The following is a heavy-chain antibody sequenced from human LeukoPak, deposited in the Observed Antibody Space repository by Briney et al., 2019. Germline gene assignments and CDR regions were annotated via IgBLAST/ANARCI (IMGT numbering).Heavy chain of an antibody. D-gene: IGHD5-12*01. CDR3: AKGAYDYIEIGYFDS. V-gene: IGHV3-23*01. J-gene: IGHJ4*02. CDR2: LIGSSGST. CDR1: GFTSTNYA. Sequence: GRSLRLSCAASGFTSTNYAMNWVRQAPGKGLEWVSVLIGSSGSTDYADSVKGRFTISRDNSKNTVFLQMDSLRAEDTAIYYCAKGAYDYIEIGYFDSWGQGTLVTVSS.